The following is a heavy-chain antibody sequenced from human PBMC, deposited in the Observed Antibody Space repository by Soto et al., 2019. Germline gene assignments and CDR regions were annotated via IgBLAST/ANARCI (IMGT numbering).Heavy chain of an antibody. J-gene: IGHJ4*02. V-gene: IGHV1-18*01. CDR1: GYTFTNFG. CDR2: INADNGNT. Sequence: ASVKVSCKASGYTFTNFGISWVRQAPGQGLEWMGWINADNGNTNYAQNFQGRVTITRDTSTSTVYMEVSSLRSEDTAVYYCARAAYYYESSGYYPGDYWGQGTLVTVSS. CDR3: ARAAYYYESSGYYPGDY. D-gene: IGHD3-22*01.